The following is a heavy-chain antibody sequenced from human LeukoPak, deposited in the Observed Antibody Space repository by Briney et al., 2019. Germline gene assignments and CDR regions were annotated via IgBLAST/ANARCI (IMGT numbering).Heavy chain of an antibody. CDR2: IHSNGNT. V-gene: IGHV4-4*07. D-gene: IGHD6-19*01. J-gene: IGHJ4*02. CDR1: GGSISSYY. CDR3: ATDRGSGWYDY. Sequence: SEALSLTCTVSGGSISSYYWSWIRQPAGKGLEWIGRIHSNGNTNYNPSLKSRITMSLATSKNQFSLKLSSVTAADTAVYYCATDRGSGWYDYWGQGTLVTVSS.